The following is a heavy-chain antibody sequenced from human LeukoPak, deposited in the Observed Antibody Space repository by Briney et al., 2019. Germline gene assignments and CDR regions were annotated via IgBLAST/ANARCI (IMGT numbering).Heavy chain of an antibody. Sequence: AGGSLRLSCADPGFTFSSYAMRWVRQAPGKGLEWVSAISGSGGRTYYADSVKGRFTISRDNTKNTLYMQMNSLRAEDTAVYYCAKDSSVVVPAAIPYWGQGTLVTVSS. CDR2: ISGSGGRT. CDR3: AKDSSVVVPAAIPY. D-gene: IGHD2-2*01. V-gene: IGHV3-23*01. CDR1: GFTFSSYA. J-gene: IGHJ4*02.